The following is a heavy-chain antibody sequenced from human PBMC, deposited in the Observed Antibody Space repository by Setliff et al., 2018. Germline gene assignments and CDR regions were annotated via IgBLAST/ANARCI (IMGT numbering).Heavy chain of an antibody. CDR1: GYTFTSYA. J-gene: IGHJ6*02. CDR3: ARGPRITIFGVVSLSLYGMDV. V-gene: IGHV1-2*04. CDR2: INPNSGGT. Sequence: GASVKVSCKASGYTFTSYAMNWVRQAPGQGLEWMGWINPNSGGTNYAQKFQGWVTMTRDTSISTAYMELSRLRSDDTAVYYCARGPRITIFGVVSLSLYGMDVWGQGTTVTVSS. D-gene: IGHD3-3*01.